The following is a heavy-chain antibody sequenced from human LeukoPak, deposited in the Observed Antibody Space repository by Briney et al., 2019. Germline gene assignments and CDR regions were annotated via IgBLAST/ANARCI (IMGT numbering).Heavy chain of an antibody. CDR3: ARPRIRSGIDAFDI. D-gene: IGHD2-15*01. V-gene: IGHV3-30-3*01. J-gene: IGHJ3*02. CDR1: GFTFSSYA. CDR2: ISYDGSNK. Sequence: PGGSLRLSCAASGFTFSSYAMHWVRQAPGKGLEWVAVISYDGSNKYYADSVKGRFTISRDNSKNTLYLQMNSLRAEDTAVYYCARPRIRSGIDAFDIWGQGTMVTVSS.